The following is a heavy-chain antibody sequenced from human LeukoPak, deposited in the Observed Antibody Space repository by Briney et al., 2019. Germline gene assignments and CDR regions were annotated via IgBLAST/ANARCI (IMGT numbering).Heavy chain of an antibody. D-gene: IGHD1-14*01. CDR1: GGSMRSTKS. CDR2: IYHSGST. Sequence: SGTLSLTCADPGGSMRSTKSWSGVRQPPGKGLEWIGEIYHSGSTNYNPSLKSRITISVDKSKNQVSLNLSSVTAADTAVYYCATSAVMNHYCFAHWARGTLVTVSS. CDR3: ATSAVMNHYCFAH. V-gene: IGHV4-4*02. J-gene: IGHJ4*02.